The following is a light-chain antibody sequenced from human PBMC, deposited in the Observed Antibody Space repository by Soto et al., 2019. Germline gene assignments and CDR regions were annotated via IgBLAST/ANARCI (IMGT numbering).Light chain of an antibody. CDR1: QSVSSN. Sequence: EILMTQSPATLSVSPGERATLSCRASQSVSSNLAWYQQKPGQAPRLLIYGVSTRATGIPARFSGSGSGTDVTLTISSLQSEDFAVYYCQQYNNWPPTWTFGQGTKVEI. V-gene: IGKV3-15*01. J-gene: IGKJ1*01. CDR3: QQYNNWPPTWT. CDR2: GVS.